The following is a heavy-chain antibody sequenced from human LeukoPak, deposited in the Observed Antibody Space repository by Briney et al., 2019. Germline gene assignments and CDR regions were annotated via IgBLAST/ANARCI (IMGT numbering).Heavy chain of an antibody. CDR3: AKDKSSGYSYPYYFDY. D-gene: IGHD5-18*01. J-gene: IGHJ4*02. V-gene: IGHV3-30-3*01. CDR1: GFTFSSYA. Sequence: GRSLRLSCAASGFTFSSYAMHWVRQAPGKGLEWVAVISYDGSNKYYADSVKGRFTISRDNSKNTLYLQMNSLRAEDTAVYYCAKDKSSGYSYPYYFDYWGQGTLVTVSS. CDR2: ISYDGSNK.